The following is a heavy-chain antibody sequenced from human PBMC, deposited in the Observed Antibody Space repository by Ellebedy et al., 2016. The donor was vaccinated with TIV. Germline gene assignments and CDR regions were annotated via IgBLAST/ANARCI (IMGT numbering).Heavy chain of an antibody. J-gene: IGHJ4*02. V-gene: IGHV3-74*01. CDR2: INSDGSST. Sequence: GESLKISCAASGFTFSSYWMHWVRQAPGKGLVWVSRINSDGSSTSYADSVKGRFTISRDNAKNTLYLQMNSLRAEDTSVYYFARDPFDWLSLDYWGQGTLVTVSS. D-gene: IGHD3-9*01. CDR1: GFTFSSYW. CDR3: ARDPFDWLSLDY.